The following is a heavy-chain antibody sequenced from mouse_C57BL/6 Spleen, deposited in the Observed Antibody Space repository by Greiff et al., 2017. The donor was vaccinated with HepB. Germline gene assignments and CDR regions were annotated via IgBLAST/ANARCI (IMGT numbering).Heavy chain of an antibody. Sequence: QVQLQQSGPELVKPGASVKISCKASGYTFTDYYINWVKQRPGQGLEWIGWIFPGSGSTYYNEKFKGKATLTVDNSSSTAYMLLSSLTSEDSAVYFCARGGPYYGSSYFDYWGQGTTLTVSS. J-gene: IGHJ2*01. V-gene: IGHV1-75*01. D-gene: IGHD1-1*01. CDR2: IFPGSGST. CDR1: GYTFTDYY. CDR3: ARGGPYYGSSYFDY.